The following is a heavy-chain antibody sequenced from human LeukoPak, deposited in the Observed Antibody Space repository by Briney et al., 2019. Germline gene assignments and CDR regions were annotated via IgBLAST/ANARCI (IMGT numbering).Heavy chain of an antibody. CDR2: INPNSGGT. CDR3: ARGHAVGYALFGD. J-gene: IGHJ4*02. D-gene: IGHD5-12*01. V-gene: IGHV1-2*02. Sequence: ASVKVSCKASGYTFTGYYMHWVRQATGQGLEWMGWINPNSGGTNYAQKFQGRVTMTRDTSISTAYMELSRLRSDDTAVYYCARGHAVGYALFGDWGQGTLVTVSS. CDR1: GYTFTGYY.